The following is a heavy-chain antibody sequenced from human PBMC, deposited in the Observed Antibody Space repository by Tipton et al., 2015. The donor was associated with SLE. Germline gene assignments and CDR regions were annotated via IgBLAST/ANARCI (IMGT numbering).Heavy chain of an antibody. CDR2: SNPSGST. CDR3: ARGAKERITLVRVRPYYFDY. CDR1: GESFSGYY. D-gene: IGHD3-10*01. J-gene: IGHJ4*01. Sequence: TLSLTCAVYGESFSGYYWSWIRQPPGKGLEWIGESNPSGSTNYNPSLKSRVTISVDTSKNQLSLKLTSVTAADTSVYYCARGAKERITLVRVRPYYFDYWGQGSLVTVSS. V-gene: IGHV4-34*01.